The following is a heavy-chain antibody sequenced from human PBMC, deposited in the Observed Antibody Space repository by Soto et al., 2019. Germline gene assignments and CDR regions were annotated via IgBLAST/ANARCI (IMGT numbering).Heavy chain of an antibody. CDR3: VKGRTATRIFDP. Sequence: GGSLRLSCSASGFTFSSYAMHWVRQAPGKGLEYVSAISSNGGSTYYADSVKGRFTISRDNSKNTLYLQMSSLRAEDTAVYYWVKGRTATRIFDPWGQGTLVTVSS. V-gene: IGHV3-64D*08. J-gene: IGHJ5*02. D-gene: IGHD1-20*01. CDR1: GFTFSSYA. CDR2: ISSNGGST.